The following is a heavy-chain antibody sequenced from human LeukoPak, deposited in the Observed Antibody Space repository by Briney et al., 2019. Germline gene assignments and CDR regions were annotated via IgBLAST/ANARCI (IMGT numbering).Heavy chain of an antibody. V-gene: IGHV1-2*02. J-gene: IGHJ4*02. D-gene: IGHD6-19*01. CDR1: GYTFTGYY. CDR3: ATLESVAGIPSDY. CDR2: INPNSGGT. Sequence: ASVKVSCKASGYTFTGYYMHWVRQAPGQGLEWMGWINPNSGGTNYAQKFQGRVTMTRDTSISTAYMELSRLRSDDTAVYYCATLESVAGIPSDYWGQGTLVTVSS.